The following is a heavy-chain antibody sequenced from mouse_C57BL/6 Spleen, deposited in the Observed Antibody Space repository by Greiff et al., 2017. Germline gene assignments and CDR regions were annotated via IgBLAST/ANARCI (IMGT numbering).Heavy chain of an antibody. J-gene: IGHJ3*01. Sequence: VKLVQPGGDLVKPGGSLILSCAASGFTFSSYGMSWVRQTPDKRLYWVAPISSGDSYTYYPDSVQGRFPIARYNAKNPLYLDMSSLKTEDTAMYYCGREGDSWFDYWGQGTLVTVSA. CDR2: ISSGDSYT. CDR3: GREGDSWFDY. CDR1: GFTFSSYG. D-gene: IGHD3-3*01. V-gene: IGHV5-6*01.